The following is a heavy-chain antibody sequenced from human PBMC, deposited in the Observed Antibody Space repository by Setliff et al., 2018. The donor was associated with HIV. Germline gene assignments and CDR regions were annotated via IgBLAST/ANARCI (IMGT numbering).Heavy chain of an antibody. V-gene: IGHV4-31*03. Sequence: SETLSLTCTVSGGSISRFPYYWTWIRHHPERGLEWIGYIYYTGITYYSPSLRSRVNISIDTSRNEFSLKLSSVTAADTATYYCARGGITTMVRGVTYPYPLYYFDSWGQGTLVTVSS. J-gene: IGHJ4*02. D-gene: IGHD3-10*01. CDR1: GGSISRFPYY. CDR2: IYYTGIT. CDR3: ARGGITTMVRGVTYPYPLYYFDS.